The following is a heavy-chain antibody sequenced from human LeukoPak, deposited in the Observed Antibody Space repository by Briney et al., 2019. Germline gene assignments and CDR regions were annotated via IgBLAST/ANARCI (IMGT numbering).Heavy chain of an antibody. CDR2: ISGSGRNT. Sequence: GGTLRLSCAASGFTFSTYGMSWVRQAPGKGLEWVSVISGSGRNTYYADSVKGRFTISRDNSKNTLYLQMNSLRAEDTAVYYCAKAVNYYDSSGSFDYWGQGTLVTVSS. CDR3: AKAVNYYDSSGSFDY. D-gene: IGHD3-22*01. J-gene: IGHJ4*02. CDR1: GFTFSTYG. V-gene: IGHV3-23*01.